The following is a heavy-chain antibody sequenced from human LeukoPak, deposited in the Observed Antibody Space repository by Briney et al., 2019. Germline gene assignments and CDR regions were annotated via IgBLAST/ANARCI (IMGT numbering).Heavy chain of an antibody. D-gene: IGHD3-22*01. J-gene: IGHJ4*02. Sequence: PGGSLRLSCAASGFTFGSYAMSWVRQAPGKGLEWVSAISGSGGSTYYADSVKGLFTISRDNSKNTLYLQMNSLRAEDTAVYYCAKHNCGYYDYWGQGTLVTVSS. CDR1: GFTFGSYA. CDR3: AKHNCGYYDY. V-gene: IGHV3-23*01. CDR2: ISGSGGST.